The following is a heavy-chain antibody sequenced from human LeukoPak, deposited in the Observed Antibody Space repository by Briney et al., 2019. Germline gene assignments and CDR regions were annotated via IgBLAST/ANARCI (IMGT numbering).Heavy chain of an antibody. CDR3: ARETAGTSDF. V-gene: IGHV3-48*03. D-gene: IGHD2-21*02. CDR2: ITGSGDIT. Sequence: PGGALRLSCAASGFTFFNYEMKWVRQAPRKGLEWVSYITGSGDITNYADSVKGRFAISRDNAKNSLFLQMNSLRAEDTALYYCARETAGTSDFWGQGTLVTVSS. CDR1: GFTFFNYE. J-gene: IGHJ4*02.